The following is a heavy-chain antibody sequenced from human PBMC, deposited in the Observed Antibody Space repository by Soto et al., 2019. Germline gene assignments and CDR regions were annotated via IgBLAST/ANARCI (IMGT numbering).Heavy chain of an antibody. CDR2: MYNTGST. Sequence: QVQLQESGPGLVKPSETLSLTCTVSGGSISRYYWSWIRQPPGKGLEWIGYMYNTGSTVYNPSFTSRVTISVXXSXNXXSLKLNSVTAADTAVYYCARDLWGYCGTDCYPLDVWGQGTTVTVSS. CDR3: ARDLWGYCGTDCYPLDV. V-gene: IGHV4-59*01. J-gene: IGHJ6*02. D-gene: IGHD2-21*02. CDR1: GGSISRYY.